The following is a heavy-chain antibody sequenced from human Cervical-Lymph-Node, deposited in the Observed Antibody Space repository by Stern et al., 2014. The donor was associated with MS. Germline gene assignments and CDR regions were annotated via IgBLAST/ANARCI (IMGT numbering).Heavy chain of an antibody. J-gene: IGHJ5*02. CDR3: ARCRPGNYYDRWDSFDP. CDR1: GYTFTSYD. V-gene: IGHV1-8*01. D-gene: IGHD3-22*01. CDR2: MNPNSGKP. Sequence: QVQLVQSGAEVKKPGASVKVSCKASGYTFTSYDINWVRQATGQGLEWMGWMNPNSGKPGYAQKFQGRVTMTRTTSTSKGYMEMLSLRSEDTAVYYCARCRPGNYYDRWDSFDPWGQGTLVTVSS.